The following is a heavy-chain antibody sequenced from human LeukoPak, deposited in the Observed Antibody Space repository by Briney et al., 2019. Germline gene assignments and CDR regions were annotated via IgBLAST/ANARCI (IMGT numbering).Heavy chain of an antibody. D-gene: IGHD2-8*01. CDR2: VTGDGGGT. Sequence: GGSLRLSCAASGCTFDYYAMHWVRQAPGKGLEWVSFVTGDGGGTYYADSVRGRFTISRDNSENSLYLQMNNLRIEDTALYYCAKDRDTTGFDHWGQGTLVTVSS. CDR1: GCTFDYYA. J-gene: IGHJ4*02. CDR3: AKDRDTTGFDH. V-gene: IGHV3-43*02.